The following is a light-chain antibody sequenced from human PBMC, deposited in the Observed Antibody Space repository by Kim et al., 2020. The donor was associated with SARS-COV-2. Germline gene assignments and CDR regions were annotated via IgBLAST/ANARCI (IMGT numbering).Light chain of an antibody. Sequence: GHNGRMTCQADSIMSDYADWYQQKPRQAPVLVIYDKNNRPSRIPDRFSVASAGNTASSTITGAQAEDEADYYCNSRDSSGKHPVVFGGGTQLTVL. J-gene: IGLJ2*01. CDR1: SIMSDY. CDR3: NSRDSSGKHPVV. V-gene: IGLV3-19*01. CDR2: DKN.